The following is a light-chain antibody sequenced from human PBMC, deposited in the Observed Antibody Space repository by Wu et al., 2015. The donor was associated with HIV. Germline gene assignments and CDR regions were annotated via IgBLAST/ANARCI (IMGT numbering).Light chain of an antibody. CDR3: QHYGTLTRT. V-gene: IGKV3-20*01. CDR2: GAS. CDR1: QSLGTY. J-gene: IGKJ1*01. Sequence: EIVLTQSPATLSSSPGERVTLSCRASQSLGTYLAWYQQKPGQAPRLLIYGASSRATGIPDRFTASGSGTDFTLTISGLEPEDFAVYYCQHYGTLTRTFGQGTKVQ.